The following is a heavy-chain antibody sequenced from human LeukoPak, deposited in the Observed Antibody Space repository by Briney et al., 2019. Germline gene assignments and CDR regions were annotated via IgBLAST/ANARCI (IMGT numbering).Heavy chain of an antibody. CDR2: INPNSGGT. V-gene: IGHV1-2*02. Sequence: ASVKVSCKASGYTFTSYDINWVRQATGQGLEWMGWINPNSGGTNSAPKFQGRVTMTRDTSISTAYMELSGLTSDDTAVYFCATYYSDTSARDWGQGTLVTVSS. D-gene: IGHD3-22*01. J-gene: IGHJ4*02. CDR1: GYTFTSYD. CDR3: ATYYSDTSARD.